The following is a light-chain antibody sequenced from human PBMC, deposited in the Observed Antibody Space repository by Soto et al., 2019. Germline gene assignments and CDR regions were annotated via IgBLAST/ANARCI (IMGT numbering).Light chain of an antibody. V-gene: IGKV3-15*01. CDR2: AAS. Sequence: EVVMTQSPAALSVSPGDKVSLSCRANQTISNNLAWYQQKPGQAPRLLIYAASTRATGVSARLSGSGSGSEFTLTISSLQSEDFTIYYCQYYNNWLATFGGGTKVDI. J-gene: IGKJ4*01. CDR1: QTISNN. CDR3: QYYNNWLAT.